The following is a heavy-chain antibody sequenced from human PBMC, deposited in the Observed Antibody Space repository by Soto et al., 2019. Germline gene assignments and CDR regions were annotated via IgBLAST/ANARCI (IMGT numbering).Heavy chain of an antibody. CDR1: GFSFSTYA. V-gene: IGHV3-30*04. CDR3: ARDRRHPIGYSFGYGIDY. CDR2: ISYVGTNT. J-gene: IGHJ4*02. D-gene: IGHD5-18*01. Sequence: QVQLVESGGGVVQPGRSLRLSCAASGFSFSTYAMHWVRQAPGKGLEWVAVISYVGTNTYYADSVKGRFSISRDNSKNTLFLQMNSLRPEDTSMYYCARDRRHPIGYSFGYGIDYWGQGTLVTVSS.